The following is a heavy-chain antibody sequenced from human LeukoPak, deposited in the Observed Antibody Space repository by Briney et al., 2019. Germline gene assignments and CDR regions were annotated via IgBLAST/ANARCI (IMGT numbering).Heavy chain of an antibody. CDR3: ARSRRSWSTFGY. CDR2: IYHSGST. D-gene: IGHD6-13*01. CDR1: GYSISSGYY. Sequence: SETLSLTCTVSGYSISSGYYWGWIRQPPGKGLEWIGNIYHSGSTYYNPSLKSRVTISVDTSKNQFSLKLTSVTATDTAVYYCARSRRSWSTFGYWGQGTLVTVSS. J-gene: IGHJ4*02. V-gene: IGHV4-38-2*02.